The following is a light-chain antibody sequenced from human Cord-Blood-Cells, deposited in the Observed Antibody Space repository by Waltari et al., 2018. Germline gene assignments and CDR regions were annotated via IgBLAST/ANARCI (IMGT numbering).Light chain of an antibody. CDR2: DVS. V-gene: IGLV2-11*01. Sequence: QSALTQPRSVSGSPGQSVTISCTGTSSDVGGYTYVSGYQQHRGKAPKLMIYDVSKRPSGVPDRFSGSKSGNTASLTISGLHAEDEADYYCCSYAGSYTYVFGTGTKVTVL. CDR1: SSDVGGYTY. CDR3: CSYAGSYTYV. J-gene: IGLJ1*01.